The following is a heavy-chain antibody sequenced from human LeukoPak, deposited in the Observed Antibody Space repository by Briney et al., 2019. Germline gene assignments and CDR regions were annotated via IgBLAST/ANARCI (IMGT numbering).Heavy chain of an antibody. V-gene: IGHV3-53*05. J-gene: IGHJ4*02. Sequence: GGSLRLSCTASGFSVSSNYMSWVRQAPGKGLEWVSVIYSGGRTNYADSVKGRFTISRDNSKNTLYLQMNSLRPEDTAVYYCAKEMEVSPGPDYWGQGTLVTVSS. CDR1: GFSVSSNY. CDR3: AKEMEVSPGPDY. CDR2: IYSGGRT. D-gene: IGHD1-14*01.